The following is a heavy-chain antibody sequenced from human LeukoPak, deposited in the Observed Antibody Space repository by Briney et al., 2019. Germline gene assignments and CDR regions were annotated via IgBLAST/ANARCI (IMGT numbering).Heavy chain of an antibody. V-gene: IGHV1-2*02. CDR3: ARGGDVIVPPATILRY. D-gene: IGHD2-2*01. CDR2: INPKSGVT. Sequence: GASVKVSCKASGFTFTSYYVHWVRQAPGQGLEWMGWINPKSGVTNVSQKFQGRVTMTRDTSTSTPYMELSRLGSDDTAVYYCARGGDVIVPPATILRYWGQGTLVTVSS. CDR1: GFTFTSYY. J-gene: IGHJ4*02.